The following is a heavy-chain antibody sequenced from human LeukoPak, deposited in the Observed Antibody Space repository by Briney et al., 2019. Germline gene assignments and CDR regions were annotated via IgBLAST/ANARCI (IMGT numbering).Heavy chain of an antibody. V-gene: IGHV3-48*02. CDR1: GFTFSSYS. CDR3: ARVHNPEEYSYGPHWYFDL. Sequence: PGGSLRLSCAASGFTFSSYSMNWVRQAPGKGLEWVSHITASGTAMFYADSVKGRFTISRDNAKNSLYLQMNSLRDEDTAVYYCARVHNPEEYSYGPHWYFDLWGRGTLVTVSS. D-gene: IGHD5-18*01. J-gene: IGHJ2*01. CDR2: ITASGTAM.